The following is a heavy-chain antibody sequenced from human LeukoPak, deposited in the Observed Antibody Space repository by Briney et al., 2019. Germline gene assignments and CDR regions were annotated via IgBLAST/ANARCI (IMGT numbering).Heavy chain of an antibody. D-gene: IGHD2-2*01. J-gene: IGHJ4*02. CDR2: IYYSGST. V-gene: IGHV4-59*12. CDR1: GGSFSSYF. Sequence: SETLSLTCTVSGGSFSSYFWSWIRQPPGKGLEWIGYIYYSGSTYYNPSLKSRVTISVDTSKNQFSLKLSSVTAADTAVYYCARGHLGYCSSTSCSGEDYWGQGTLVTVSS. CDR3: ARGHLGYCSSTSCSGEDY.